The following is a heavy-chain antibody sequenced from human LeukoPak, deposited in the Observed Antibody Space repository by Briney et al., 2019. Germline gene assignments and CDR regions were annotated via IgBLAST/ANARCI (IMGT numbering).Heavy chain of an antibody. CDR1: GFTFSNAW. Sequence: AGSLSLSCTASGFTFSNAWMSWVRQAPGQGLEWVGRIKSKSDGETIDYAAPVQGRFSISRDDSKNTLYLQMNSLKTEDTAVYYCTTDMDRWGEGTLVIVSS. J-gene: IGHJ5*02. CDR3: TTDMDR. V-gene: IGHV3-15*01. CDR2: IKSKSDGETI.